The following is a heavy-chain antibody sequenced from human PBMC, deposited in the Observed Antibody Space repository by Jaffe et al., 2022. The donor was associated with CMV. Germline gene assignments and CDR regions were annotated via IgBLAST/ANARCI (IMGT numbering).Heavy chain of an antibody. Sequence: EVQLVESGGGLVQPGGSLRLSCAASGFIFGGHWMTWVRQAPGKGLEWVANIKQDGSETNYVDSVKGRFTISRDNAKNSLYLQMNSLRVEDTAVFYCARGYSTGWYWLDYWGQGALVTVSS. CDR3: ARGYSTGWYWLDY. J-gene: IGHJ4*02. CDR2: IKQDGSET. V-gene: IGHV3-7*03. CDR1: GFIFGGHW. D-gene: IGHD6-19*01.